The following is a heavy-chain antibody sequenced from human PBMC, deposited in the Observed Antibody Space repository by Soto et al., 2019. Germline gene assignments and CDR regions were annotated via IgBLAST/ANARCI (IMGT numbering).Heavy chain of an antibody. CDR1: GFTFSTYG. CDR2: ISYDGTNK. J-gene: IGHJ6*02. CDR3: AKDLQSYGDYDYYCYGMDV. V-gene: IGHV3-30*18. Sequence: QVQLVESGGGEVQPGRSLTISCAASGFTFSTYGMHWVRQTPGKGPERVAVISYDGTNKFYSDSVKGRFTISRDNFKNTLTLQMNSLRADDTAVYSCAKDLQSYGDYDYYCYGMDVWGLGTRVTVSS. D-gene: IGHD4-17*01.